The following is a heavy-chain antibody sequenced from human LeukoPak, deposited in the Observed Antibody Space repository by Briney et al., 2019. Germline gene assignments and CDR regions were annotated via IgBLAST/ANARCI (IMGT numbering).Heavy chain of an antibody. V-gene: IGHV4-39*07. D-gene: IGHD3-3*01. CDR3: ARENTYYDFWSGYQ. CDR2: NYYSGST. CDR1: GGSISSSSYY. J-gene: IGHJ4*02. Sequence: SETLSLTCTVSGGSISSSSYYWGWIRQPPGKGLEWIGSNYYSGSTYYNPSLKSRVTISVDTSKDQFSLKLSSVTAADTAVYYCARENTYYDFWSGYQWGQGTLVTVSS.